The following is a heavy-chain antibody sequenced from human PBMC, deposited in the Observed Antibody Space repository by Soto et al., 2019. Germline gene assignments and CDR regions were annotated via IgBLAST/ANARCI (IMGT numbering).Heavy chain of an antibody. V-gene: IGHV3-21*01. J-gene: IGHJ5*02. CDR2: ISSSSSYI. CDR3: ARVRYYYDSSGYYRYNWFDP. Sequence: GGSLRLSCAASGFTFSSYSMNWVRQAPGKGLEWVSSISSSSSYIYYADSVKGRFTISRDNAKNSLYLQMNSLRAEDTAVYYCARVRYYYDSSGYYRYNWFDPWGQGTLVTVSS. D-gene: IGHD3-22*01. CDR1: GFTFSSYS.